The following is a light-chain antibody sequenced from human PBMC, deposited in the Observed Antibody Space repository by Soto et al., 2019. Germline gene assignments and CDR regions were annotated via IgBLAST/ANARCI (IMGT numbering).Light chain of an antibody. J-gene: IGLJ1*01. V-gene: IGLV2-14*03. CDR3: SSYTTSGTLV. CDR2: DVS. CDR1: SSDVGSYNY. Sequence: QSVLTQPASVSGSPGQSITMSCTGSSSDVGSYNYVSWYQQHPGKVPKLMIFDVSDRPSGISNRFSGSKSGNTASLTISGLQAEDEADYYCSSYTTSGTLVFGAGNKVTVL.